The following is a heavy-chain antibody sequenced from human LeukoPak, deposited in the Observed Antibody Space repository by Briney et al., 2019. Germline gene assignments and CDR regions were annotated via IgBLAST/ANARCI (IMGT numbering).Heavy chain of an antibody. CDR1: GFTFTNYW. CDR2: VLTDGSRI. J-gene: IGHJ4*02. CDR3: ARDSSGWYSDY. Sequence: PGGSLRLSCAASGFTFTNYWMHWVRQAPGKGLVWVSRVLTDGSRITYADSVKGRFTISRDNAKNTLYLQMDSLRAEDTAVYYCARDSSGWYSDYWGQGTLVTVSS. V-gene: IGHV3-74*01. D-gene: IGHD6-19*01.